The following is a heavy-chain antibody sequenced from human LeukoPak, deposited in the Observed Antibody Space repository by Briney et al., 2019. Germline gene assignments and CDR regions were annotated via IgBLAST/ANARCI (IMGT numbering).Heavy chain of an antibody. D-gene: IGHD1-1*01. CDR1: GFTFSSYE. CDR3: AKRVPSQSYYFDY. V-gene: IGHV3-23*01. Sequence: PGGSLRLSCAASGFTFSSYEMNWVRQAPGKGLEWVSAISGSGGSTYYADSVKGRFTISRDNSKNTLYLQMNSLRAEDTAVYYCAKRVPSQSYYFDYWGQGTLVTVSS. CDR2: ISGSGGST. J-gene: IGHJ4*02.